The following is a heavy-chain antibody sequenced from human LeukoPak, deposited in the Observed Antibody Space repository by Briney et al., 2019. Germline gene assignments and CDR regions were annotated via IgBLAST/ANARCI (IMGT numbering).Heavy chain of an antibody. D-gene: IGHD4-23*01. CDR3: ARGGNLDY. CDR2: IKEDGSER. Sequence: GGSLRLSCEGSAFIFSGHWTNWVRQTPGKGLEWVASIKEDGSERQYVDSVKGRFSISRDNAKNSLYLQMNSLRAEDTAVYYCARGGNLDYWGQGTLVTVSS. CDR1: AFIFSGHW. J-gene: IGHJ4*02. V-gene: IGHV3-7*01.